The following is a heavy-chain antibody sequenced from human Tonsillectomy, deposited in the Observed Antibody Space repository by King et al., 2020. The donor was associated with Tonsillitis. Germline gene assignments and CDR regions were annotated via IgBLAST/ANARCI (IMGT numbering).Heavy chain of an antibody. V-gene: IGHV4-34*01. CDR3: ARESGGYFDY. Sequence: HVQLQQWGAGLVKPSETLSLTCAVSGGSFSDHFWAWIRQPPGKGLEWIGEIDHIGTTNYNPSLKSRVTISLDTSKNQFSLRLNSVTAADTAVYYCARESGGYFDYWGQGTLVTVSS. CDR2: IDHIGTT. D-gene: IGHD3-10*01. J-gene: IGHJ4*02. CDR1: GGSFSDHF.